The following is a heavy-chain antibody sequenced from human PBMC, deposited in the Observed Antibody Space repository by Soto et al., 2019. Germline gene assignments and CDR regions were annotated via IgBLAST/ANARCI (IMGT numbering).Heavy chain of an antibody. CDR1: GGTFSSYT. D-gene: IGHD2-15*01. Sequence: QVQLVQSGAEVKKPGSSVKVSCKASGGTFSSYTISWVRQAPGQGLEWMGRIIPILGIANYAQKFQGRVKINADKSTSTAYMELRSLSSEDTAVYYCASFRIAATWGNDAFDIWGQGTMVTVS. CDR2: IIPILGIA. CDR3: ASFRIAATWGNDAFDI. J-gene: IGHJ3*02. V-gene: IGHV1-69*02.